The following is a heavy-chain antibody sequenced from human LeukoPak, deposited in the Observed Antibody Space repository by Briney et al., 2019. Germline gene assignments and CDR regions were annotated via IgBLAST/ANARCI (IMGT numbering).Heavy chain of an antibody. CDR2: ISKDGNNK. V-gene: IGHV3-30*04. J-gene: IGHJ4*02. CDR3: ARGIRYFDWLSIDY. CDR1: GFTFSDYA. Sequence: GGSLRLSCAASGFTFSDYAMYWVRQSPGKGLEWVELISKDGNNKYDADSVKGRFTISRDNSKNTLYLQMNSLRAEDTALYYCARGIRYFDWLSIDYWGRGTLVTVSS. D-gene: IGHD3-9*01.